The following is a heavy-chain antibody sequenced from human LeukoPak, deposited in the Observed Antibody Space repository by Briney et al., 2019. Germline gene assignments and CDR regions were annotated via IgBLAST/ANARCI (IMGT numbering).Heavy chain of an antibody. CDR1: GGSISSGGYY. CDR3: ARVAYYYDSSGSHRPHAFDI. Sequence: PSETLSLTCTVSGGSISSGGYYWSWIRQHPGKGLEWIGYIYYSGSTYYNPSLKSRVTISVDTSKNQFSLKLSSVTAADTAVYYCARVAYYYDSSGSHRPHAFDIWGQGTMVTVSS. CDR2: IYYSGST. D-gene: IGHD3-22*01. J-gene: IGHJ3*02. V-gene: IGHV4-31*03.